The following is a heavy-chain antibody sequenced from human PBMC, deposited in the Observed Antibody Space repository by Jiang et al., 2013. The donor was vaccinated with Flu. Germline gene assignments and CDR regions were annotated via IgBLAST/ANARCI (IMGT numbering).Heavy chain of an antibody. D-gene: IGHD3-22*01. V-gene: IGHV1-46*01. CDR1: GYTFTSYY. CDR2: INPSGGST. CDR3: ARGGDSSGYFSQYYYFVVDV. J-gene: IGHJ6*02. Sequence: GAEVKKPGASVTVSCKASGYTFTSYYIHWVRQAPGQGLEWMGIINPSGGSTTYAQKFQGRFTMTRDTSTSTMYMELSSLRSEDAAVYFCARGGDSSGYFSQYYYFVVDVWGPGTTVTVSS.